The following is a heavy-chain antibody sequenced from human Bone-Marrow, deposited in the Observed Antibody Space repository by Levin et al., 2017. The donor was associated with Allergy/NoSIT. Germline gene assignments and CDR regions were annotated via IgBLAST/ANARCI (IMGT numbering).Heavy chain of an antibody. CDR1: GGSISSYY. CDR3: ARLRDYYFDY. Sequence: SQTLSLTCTVSGGSISSYYWSWIRQPPGKGLEWIGYIYYSGSTNYNPALKSRVTISVDTSKNQFSLKLSSVTAADTAVYYCARLRDYYFDYWGQGTLVTVSS. V-gene: IGHV4-59*08. D-gene: IGHD5-24*01. J-gene: IGHJ4*02. CDR2: IYYSGST.